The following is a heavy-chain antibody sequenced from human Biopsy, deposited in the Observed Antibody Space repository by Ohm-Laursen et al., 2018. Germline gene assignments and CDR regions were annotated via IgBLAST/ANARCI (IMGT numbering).Heavy chain of an antibody. CDR2: IKQDGSEK. J-gene: IGHJ6*02. CDR1: GFTFSSFW. V-gene: IGHV3-7*01. CDR3: AKDRYNYTPIGGFSMDV. Sequence: GSLRLSCTASGFTFSSFWMSWVRQAPGKGLEWVANIKQDGSEKNYVDSVKGRFTISRDNSRDTLYLQMSSLRAEDTAVYYCAKDRYNYTPIGGFSMDVWGQGTTVTVSS. D-gene: IGHD5-18*01.